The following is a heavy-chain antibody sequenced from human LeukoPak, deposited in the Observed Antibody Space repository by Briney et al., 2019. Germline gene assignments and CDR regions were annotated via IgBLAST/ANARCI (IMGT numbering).Heavy chain of an antibody. CDR1: GGTFSSYA. V-gene: IGHV1-69*13. D-gene: IGHD6-13*01. CDR2: IIPIFGTA. Sequence: SVKVSCKASGGTFSSYAISWVRQAPGQGLEWMGGIIPIFGTANYAQKFQGRVTTTADESTSTAYMELSSLRSEDTAVYYCAREGIAAADYYYYGMDVWGQGTTVTVSS. J-gene: IGHJ6*02. CDR3: AREGIAAADYYYYGMDV.